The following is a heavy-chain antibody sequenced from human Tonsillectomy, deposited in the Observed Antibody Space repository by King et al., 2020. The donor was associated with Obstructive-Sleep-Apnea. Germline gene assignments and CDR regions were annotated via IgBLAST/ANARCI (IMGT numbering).Heavy chain of an antibody. CDR1: GFTFITYW. Sequence: VQLVESGGGLVQPGGSLGLSCAASGFTFITYWMTWVRQAPGKGLEWVANIKQDGSEKYYVDSVKGRFTISRDNAKNSLYLQMNSLRAEDTAVYYCARAVYYYDSRGYFDYWGQGTLVTVSS. CDR2: IKQDGSEK. V-gene: IGHV3-7*03. J-gene: IGHJ4*02. D-gene: IGHD3-22*01. CDR3: ARAVYYYDSRGYFDY.